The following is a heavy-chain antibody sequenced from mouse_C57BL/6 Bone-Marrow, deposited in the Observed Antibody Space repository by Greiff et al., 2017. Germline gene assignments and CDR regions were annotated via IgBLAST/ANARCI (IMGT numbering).Heavy chain of an antibody. J-gene: IGHJ1*03. CDR2: INPSNGGT. D-gene: IGHD2-1*01. CDR3: ARKILLWHWYVDV. CDR1: GYTFTSYW. Sequence: QVQLQQPGTELVKPGASVKLSCKASGYTFTSYWMHWVKQRPGQGLEWIGNINPSNGGTNYNEKFKSKAKLTVDKSSSTAYMQLSSLTSEDSAVYYCARKILLWHWYVDVWGTGTTVTVSS. V-gene: IGHV1-53*01.